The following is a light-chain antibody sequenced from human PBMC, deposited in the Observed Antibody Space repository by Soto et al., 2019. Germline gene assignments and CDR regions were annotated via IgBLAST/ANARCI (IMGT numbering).Light chain of an antibody. Sequence: EIVMTQSPATLSVSPGERATLSRRASQSVYINLAWYQQKPGQAPRLLIYHVSTRATGIPARFSGSGSGTEFTLTISSLQSEDFAVYYCQQYDKWPLTFGGGTKVEIK. J-gene: IGKJ4*01. CDR2: HVS. CDR3: QQYDKWPLT. CDR1: QSVYIN. V-gene: IGKV3-15*01.